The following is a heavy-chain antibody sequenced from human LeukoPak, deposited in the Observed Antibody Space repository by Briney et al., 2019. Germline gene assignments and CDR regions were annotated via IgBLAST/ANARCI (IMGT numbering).Heavy chain of an antibody. CDR3: ARGLCGGDCYDY. D-gene: IGHD2-21*01. Sequence: GRSLRLSCAASGFTFDDYAMHWVRQAPGQGLGWVSGISWNSGSICYADSVTGRFTISRDNAKNSLYLQMHSLRAEATAVYYCARGLCGGDCYDYWGQGTLVTVSS. CDR2: ISWNSGSI. J-gene: IGHJ4*02. CDR1: GFTFDDYA. V-gene: IGHV3-9*01.